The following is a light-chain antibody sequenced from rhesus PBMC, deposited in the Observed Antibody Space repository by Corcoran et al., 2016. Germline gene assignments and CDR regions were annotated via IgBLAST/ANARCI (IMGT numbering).Light chain of an antibody. J-gene: IGKJ1*01. CDR1: QSVSSR. Sequence: EIVMTQSPATLSLSPGERATLSCRASQSVSSRLAWYQQKPGQAPRLLIYDASSRASGIPDRFSGSGVGTEFNITISSLEPEYFTIYYCQQYSNSWTFGQGTKVEIK. CDR3: QQYSNSWT. CDR2: DAS. V-gene: IGKV3-42*03.